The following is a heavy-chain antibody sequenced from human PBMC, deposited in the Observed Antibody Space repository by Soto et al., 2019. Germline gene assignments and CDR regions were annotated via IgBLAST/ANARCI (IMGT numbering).Heavy chain of an antibody. CDR3: ARDLPRAIGVVPAAGHAFDI. Sequence: SETLSLTCTVSGGSISSYYWSWIRQPPGKGLEWIGYIYYSGSTNYNPSLKSRVTISVYTSKNQFSLKLSSVTAADTAVYYCARDLPRAIGVVPAAGHAFDISGQGTMVTVSS. CDR2: IYYSGST. J-gene: IGHJ3*02. CDR1: GGSISSYY. D-gene: IGHD2-2*01. V-gene: IGHV4-59*01.